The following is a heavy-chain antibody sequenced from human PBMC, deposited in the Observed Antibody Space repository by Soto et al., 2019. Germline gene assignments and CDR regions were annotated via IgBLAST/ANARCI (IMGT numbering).Heavy chain of an antibody. J-gene: IGHJ4*02. V-gene: IGHV3-23*01. CDR2: ISGSGGST. D-gene: IGHD6-19*01. CDR3: AKTYSSGWYLYFDY. CDR1: GFTFSSYA. Sequence: LRRSCAASGFTFSSYAMSWVRQAPGKGLEWVSAISGSGGSTYYADSVKGRFTISRDNSKNTLYLQMNSLRAEDTAVYYCAKTYSSGWYLYFDYWGQGTLVTVSS.